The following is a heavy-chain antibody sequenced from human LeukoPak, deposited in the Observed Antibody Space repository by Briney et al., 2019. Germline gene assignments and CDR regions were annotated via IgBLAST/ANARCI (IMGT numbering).Heavy chain of an antibody. V-gene: IGHV4-30-2*01. CDR1: GGSISSGDYS. D-gene: IGHD6-19*01. CDR3: ARHQTSEWLVQQGFDP. CDR2: IHDSGST. Sequence: SETLSLTCAVSGGSISSGDYSWNWIRQPPGKGLEWIGYIHDSGSTYYNPSLKSRVTISIDRSKNQFSLNLSSVTAADTAVYYCARHQTSEWLVQQGFDPWGQGTLVTVSS. J-gene: IGHJ5*02.